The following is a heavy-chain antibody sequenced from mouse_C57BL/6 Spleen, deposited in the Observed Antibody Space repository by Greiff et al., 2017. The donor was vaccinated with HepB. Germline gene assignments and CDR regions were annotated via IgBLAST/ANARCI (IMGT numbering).Heavy chain of an antibody. CDR1: GYAFSSSW. CDR3: ARGGGLRRDGTDPPFAY. Sequence: QVQLQQSGPELVKPGASVKISCKASGYAFSSSWMNWVKQRPGKGLEWIGRIYPGDGDTNYNGKFKGKATLTADKSSSTAYMQLSSLTSEDSAVYFCARGGGLRRDGTDPPFAYWGQGTLVTVSA. D-gene: IGHD2-4*01. CDR2: IYPGDGDT. V-gene: IGHV1-82*01. J-gene: IGHJ3*01.